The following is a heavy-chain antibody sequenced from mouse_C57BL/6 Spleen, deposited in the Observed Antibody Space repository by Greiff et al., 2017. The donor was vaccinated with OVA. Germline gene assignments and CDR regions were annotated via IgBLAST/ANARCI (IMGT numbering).Heavy chain of an antibody. J-gene: IGHJ2*01. Sequence: QVQLKQSGAELVKPGASVKISCKASGYAFSSYWMNWVKQRPGKGLEWIGQIYPGDGDTNYNGKFKVKATLTADKSSSTAYMQLSSLTSEDSAVYFCARSPLSQDYFDYWGQGTTLTVSS. CDR2: IYPGDGDT. CDR1: GYAFSSYW. D-gene: IGHD6-1*01. CDR3: ARSPLSQDYFDY. V-gene: IGHV1-80*01.